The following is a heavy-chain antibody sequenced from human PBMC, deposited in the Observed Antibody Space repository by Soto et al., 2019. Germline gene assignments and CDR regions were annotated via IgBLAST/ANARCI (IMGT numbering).Heavy chain of an antibody. CDR2: MNPNSGNT. Sequence: EASVKVSCKASGYTFTSYDINWVRQATGQGLEWMGWMNPNSGNTGYAQKFQGRVTMTRNTSISTAYMELSSRRSEDTAVYYCARGSFSTTVYYFDYWGQGTLVTVSS. CDR3: ARGSFSTTVYYFDY. J-gene: IGHJ4*02. V-gene: IGHV1-8*01. CDR1: GYTFTSYD. D-gene: IGHD1-1*01.